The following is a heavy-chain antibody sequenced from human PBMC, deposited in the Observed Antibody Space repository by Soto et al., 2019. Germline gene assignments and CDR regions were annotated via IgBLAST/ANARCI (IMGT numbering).Heavy chain of an antibody. V-gene: IGHV1-69*12. CDR2: IRPIFRAP. J-gene: IGHJ6*02. CDR3: ASWLKGADIGNYYSAMDV. Sequence: QVQLVQSGAEVKKPGSSVKVSCKASGGAFRDYAFSWVRQAPGQGLEWLGGIRPIFRAPDYARKCKGRVTITADESTRTDDMEMRSLTSDDTAVYYCASWLKGADIGNYYSAMDVWGQGTTVTVS. CDR1: GGAFRDYA. D-gene: IGHD2-15*01.